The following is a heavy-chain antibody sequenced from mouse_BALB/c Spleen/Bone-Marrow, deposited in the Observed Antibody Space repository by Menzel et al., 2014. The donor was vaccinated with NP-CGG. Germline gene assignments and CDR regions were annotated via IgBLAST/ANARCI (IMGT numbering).Heavy chain of an antibody. J-gene: IGHJ2*01. D-gene: IGHD1-1*01. Sequence: DVKLQESGGGLVKLGGPLKLSCAASGFTFSSYYMSWVRQTPEKRLELVAAINSNGDNTYYPDTVKGRFTISRDNAKNTLYLQMSSLRSEDTALCCCAGSFYGSTFDCWGQGTTLTVSS. CDR1: GFTFSSYY. CDR2: INSNGDNT. CDR3: AGSFYGSTFDC. V-gene: IGHV5-6-2*01.